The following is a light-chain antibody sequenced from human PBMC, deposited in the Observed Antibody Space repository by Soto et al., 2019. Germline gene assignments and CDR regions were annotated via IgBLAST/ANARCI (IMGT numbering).Light chain of an antibody. CDR1: QDISVY. J-gene: IGKJ5*01. Sequence: DIQMTQSPSSLSASVGDRVTITCRASQDISVYLAWYQQKPGKVPKLLIYSASTLQSGVPSRFSGSGSGTDFTLTISSLQPEDVATYYCQKFNTAPLTFGQGTRREI. CDR2: SAS. V-gene: IGKV1-27*01. CDR3: QKFNTAPLT.